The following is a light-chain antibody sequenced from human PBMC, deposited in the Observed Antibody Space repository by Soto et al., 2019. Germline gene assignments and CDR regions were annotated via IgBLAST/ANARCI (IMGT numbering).Light chain of an antibody. CDR2: GNT. J-gene: IGLJ3*02. CDR1: SSNFGAGYD. Sequence: QSVLTQPPSVSGAPGQRVTISCTGSSSNFGAGYDVHWYQQLPGTAPKLLIYGNTNRPSGVPDRFSGSKSGTSASLAITGLQAEDEADYFCHSSDSSLSDWVFGGGTKLTVL. V-gene: IGLV1-40*01. CDR3: HSSDSSLSDWV.